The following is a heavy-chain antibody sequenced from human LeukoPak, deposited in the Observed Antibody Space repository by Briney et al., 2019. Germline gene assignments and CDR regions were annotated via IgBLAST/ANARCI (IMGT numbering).Heavy chain of an antibody. V-gene: IGHV1-2*02. J-gene: IGHJ4*02. CDR1: GYTFTGYY. CDR3: ARGLAAALGYFDY. Sequence: ASVKVSCKAFGYTFTGYYMHWVRQAPGQGPEWMGCINPNSGGTNYAQKFQGRVTMTRDTSISPVYMELSRLRSDDTAVFYCARGLAAALGYFDYWGQGTLVTVSS. CDR2: INPNSGGT. D-gene: IGHD2-15*01.